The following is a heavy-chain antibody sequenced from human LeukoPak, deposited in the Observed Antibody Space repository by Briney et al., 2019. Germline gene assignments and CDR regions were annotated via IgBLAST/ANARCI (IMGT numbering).Heavy chain of an antibody. D-gene: IGHD1-26*01. J-gene: IGHJ4*02. CDR1: GGSISSYY. CDR2: IYYSGST. CDR3: ARLHGSYYQYFDY. Sequence: SETLSLTYTVSGGSISSYYWSWIRQPPGKGLEWIGYIYYSGSTNYNPSLKSRVTISVDTSKNQFSLKLSSVTAADTAVYYCARLHGSYYQYFDYWGQGTLVTVSS. V-gene: IGHV4-59*08.